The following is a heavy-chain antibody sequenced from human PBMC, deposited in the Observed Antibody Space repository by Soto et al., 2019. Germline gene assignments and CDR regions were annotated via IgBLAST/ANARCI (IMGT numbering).Heavy chain of an antibody. CDR1: GFTFSNYW. CDR3: AKDGGRRNYYGSGSYYPSGYYYYMDV. J-gene: IGHJ6*03. CDR2: INPDGSST. D-gene: IGHD3-10*01. Sequence: AGGSLRLSCAASGFTFSNYWMHWVRQAPGKGLLWVSRINPDGSSTSYADSVKDRFTISRDNAKNSLYLQMNSLRAEDTALYYCAKDGGRRNYYGSGSYYPSGYYYYMDVWGKGTTVTVSS. V-gene: IGHV3-74*01.